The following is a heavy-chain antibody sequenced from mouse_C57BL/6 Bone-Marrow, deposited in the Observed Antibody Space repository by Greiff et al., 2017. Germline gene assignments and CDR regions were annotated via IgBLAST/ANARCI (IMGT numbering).Heavy chain of an antibody. CDR1: GFTFSSYA. Sequence: EVQRVESGGGLVKPGGSLKLSCAASGFTFSSYAMSWVRQTPEKRLEWVATISDGGSYTYYPDNVKGRFTISRDNAKNNLYLQMSHLKSEDTAMYYCARESPAQASAMDYWGQGTSVTVSS. D-gene: IGHD3-2*02. V-gene: IGHV5-4*01. J-gene: IGHJ4*01. CDR2: ISDGGSYT. CDR3: ARESPAQASAMDY.